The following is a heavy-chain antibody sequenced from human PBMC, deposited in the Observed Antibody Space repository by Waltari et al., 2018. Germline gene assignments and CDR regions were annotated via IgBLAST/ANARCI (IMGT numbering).Heavy chain of an antibody. CDR1: GGSISSSNW. Sequence: QVQLQESGPGLVKPSGTLSLTCAVSGGSISSSNWWSWVRQPPGKGLEWIGEIYHSGSTNYNPSLKSRVTRSVDKSKNQFSLKLSSVTAADTAVYYCARKEYYYDSSGPNWFDPWGQGTLVTVSS. D-gene: IGHD3-22*01. CDR2: IYHSGST. V-gene: IGHV4-4*02. J-gene: IGHJ5*02. CDR3: ARKEYYYDSSGPNWFDP.